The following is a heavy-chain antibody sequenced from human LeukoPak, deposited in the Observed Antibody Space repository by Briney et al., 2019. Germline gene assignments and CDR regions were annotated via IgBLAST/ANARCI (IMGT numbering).Heavy chain of an antibody. D-gene: IGHD6-6*01. Sequence: GESLKISCRSSGYTFTNYWIGWVRQMPGKGLEWMGVIYPGDSQTRYSPSFQGQVTISADKSISTAYLQWSSLKASDTAMYYCARHRSSIAARRIVATLWWFDPWGQGTLVTVSS. CDR2: IYPGDSQT. CDR1: GYTFTNYW. V-gene: IGHV5-51*01. J-gene: IGHJ5*02. CDR3: ARHRSSIAARRIVATLWWFDP.